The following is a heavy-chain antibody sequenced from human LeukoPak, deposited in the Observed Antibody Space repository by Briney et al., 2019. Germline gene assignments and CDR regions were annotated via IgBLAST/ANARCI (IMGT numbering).Heavy chain of an antibody. D-gene: IGHD3-16*01. CDR2: INPNSGGT. CDR1: GYTFTGYF. CDR3: ARDQAPRMITFGGPRRWFDP. J-gene: IGHJ5*02. V-gene: IGHV1-2*02. Sequence: GASVKVSCKPSGYTFTGYFIQWVRQAPGQGLEWMGWINPNSGGTNYAQKFQGRVTMTRDTSISTAYMELSRLRSDDTAVYYCARDQAPRMITFGGPRRWFDPWGQGTLVTVSS.